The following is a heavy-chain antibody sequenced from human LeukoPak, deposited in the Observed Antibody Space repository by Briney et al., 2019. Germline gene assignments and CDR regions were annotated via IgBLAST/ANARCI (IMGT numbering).Heavy chain of an antibody. CDR1: GFTFSSYS. CDR3: ARDQYSYGSYYFDS. D-gene: IGHD5-18*01. CDR2: ISSSSSTI. V-gene: IGHV3-48*04. J-gene: IGHJ4*02. Sequence: GGSLRLSCAASGFTFSSYSMNWVRQAPGKGLEWVSYISSSSSTIYYADSVKGRFTISRDNAKNSLYLQMNSLRAEDTAVYYCARDQYSYGSYYFDSWGQGTLVTVSS.